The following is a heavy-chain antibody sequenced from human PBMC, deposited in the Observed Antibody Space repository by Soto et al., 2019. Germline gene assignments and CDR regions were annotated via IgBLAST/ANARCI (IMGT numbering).Heavy chain of an antibody. D-gene: IGHD5-18*01. CDR2: IIPVFGTA. CDR3: ARKGYSYGYLLSYYYYGMDV. J-gene: IGHJ6*02. Sequence: GASVKVSCKASGGTFSSYAISWVRQAPGQGLEWMGGIIPVFGTANYAQKFQGRVTITADESTSTAYMELSSLRSEDTAVYYCARKGYSYGYLLSYYYYGMDVWGQGTTVTVSS. CDR1: GGTFSSYA. V-gene: IGHV1-69*13.